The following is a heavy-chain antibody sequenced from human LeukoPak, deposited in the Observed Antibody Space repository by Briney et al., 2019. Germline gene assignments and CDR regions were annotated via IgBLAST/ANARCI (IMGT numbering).Heavy chain of an antibody. V-gene: IGHV4-61*02. CDR1: GGSISSGSYY. CDR2: IYTSGST. Sequence: PSQTLSLTCTVSGGSISSGSYYWSWIRQPAGKGLEWIGRIYTSGSTNYNPSLKSRVTISVDTSKNQFSLKLSSVTAADTAVYYCARDLSGYDQYYYYYYYMDVWGKGTTVTISS. D-gene: IGHD5-12*01. J-gene: IGHJ6*03. CDR3: ARDLSGYDQYYYYYYYMDV.